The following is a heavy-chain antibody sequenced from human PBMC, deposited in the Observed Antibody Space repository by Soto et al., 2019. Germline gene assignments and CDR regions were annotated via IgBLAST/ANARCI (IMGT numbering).Heavy chain of an antibody. CDR2: INPNNGST. CDR1: GYTFTSYG. D-gene: IGHD2-21*02. Sequence: ASVKFSCKASGYTFTSYGISWVRQAPGQGLEWMGWINPNNGSTNYAQKLQGRVTMTRDTSISTAYMELSRLRSDDTAVYYCARLGDSPAGGDYWGQGTLVTVSS. V-gene: IGHV1-18*01. CDR3: ARLGDSPAGGDY. J-gene: IGHJ4*02.